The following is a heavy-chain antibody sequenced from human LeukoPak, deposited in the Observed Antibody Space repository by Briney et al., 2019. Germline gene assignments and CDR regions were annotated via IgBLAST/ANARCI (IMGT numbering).Heavy chain of an antibody. CDR3: AREAEPYYYYGMDV. Sequence: SETLSLTCTVSGGSISSYYWSWIRQPPGKGLEWIGYIYYSGSTNYNPSLKSRVTISVDTSKNQFSLKLSSVTAADTAVYYCAREAEPYYYYGMDVWGQGTMVTVSS. D-gene: IGHD1-14*01. CDR1: GGSISSYY. V-gene: IGHV4-59*01. CDR2: IYYSGST. J-gene: IGHJ6*02.